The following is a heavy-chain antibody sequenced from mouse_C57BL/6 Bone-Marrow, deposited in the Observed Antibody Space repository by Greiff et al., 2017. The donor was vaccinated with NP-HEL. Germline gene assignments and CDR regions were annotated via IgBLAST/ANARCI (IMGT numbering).Heavy chain of an antibody. CDR1: GYTFTSYW. Sequence: QVQLQQPGAELVKPGASVKMSCKASGYTFTSYWITWVKQRPGQGLEWIGDIYPGSGSTNYNEKFKSKATLTVDTSSSTAYMQLRSLTSEDSAVYYCARGGTAQATPYAMDYWGQGTSVTVSS. J-gene: IGHJ4*01. V-gene: IGHV1-55*01. D-gene: IGHD3-1*01. CDR3: ARGGTAQATPYAMDY. CDR2: IYPGSGST.